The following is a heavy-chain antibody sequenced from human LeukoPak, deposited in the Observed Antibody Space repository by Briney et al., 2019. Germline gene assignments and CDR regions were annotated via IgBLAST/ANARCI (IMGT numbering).Heavy chain of an antibody. V-gene: IGHV4-59*08. J-gene: IGHJ4*02. Sequence: PSETLSLTCTVSGGSISSYYWSWIRQPPGKGLEWIGYIYYSGSTNYNPSLKSRVTISVDTSKNQFSLKLSSVTAADTAVYYCARQNHPTVPGIDYWGQGTLVTVSS. CDR3: ARQNHPTVPGIDY. CDR2: IYYSGST. CDR1: GGSISSYY. D-gene: IGHD4-17*01.